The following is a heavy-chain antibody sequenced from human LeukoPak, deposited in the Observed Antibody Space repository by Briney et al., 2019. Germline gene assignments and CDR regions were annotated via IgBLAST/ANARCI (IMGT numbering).Heavy chain of an antibody. CDR1: GGSFSGFY. V-gene: IGHV4-34*01. D-gene: IGHD1-1*01. J-gene: IGHJ4*02. CDR3: ARGLGEGYPDS. Sequence: PSETLSLTCAVHGGSFSGFYWTWMRQLPGKGPEWIGEINHSRGTGYNPSLRSRVTISQDTSKNQFSLKLTSVTAADTAVYYCARGLGEGYPDSWGQGTLAIVSS. CDR2: INHSRGT.